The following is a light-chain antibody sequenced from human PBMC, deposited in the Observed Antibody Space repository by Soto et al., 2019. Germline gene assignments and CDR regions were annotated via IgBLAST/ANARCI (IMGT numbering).Light chain of an antibody. V-gene: IGLV1-47*01. J-gene: IGLJ2*01. CDR3: AAWDDSLSGPWV. CDR2: RNN. CDR1: SSNIGSNY. Sequence: QLVLTQPPSASGTPGQRVTISCSGSSSNIGSNYVYWYQQLPGTAPKLLIYRNNQRPSGVPDRFSGSKSGTSASLAISGLRSEYEADYYCAAWDDSLSGPWVFGGGTKVTVL.